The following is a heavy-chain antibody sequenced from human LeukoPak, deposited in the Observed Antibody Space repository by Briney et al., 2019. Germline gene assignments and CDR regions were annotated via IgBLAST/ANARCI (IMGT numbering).Heavy chain of an antibody. CDR3: GRFTRSGDSVY. CDR1: GFTFSSYW. V-gene: IGHV3-7*04. Sequence: GSLRLSCPASGFTFSSYWMSWVREAPGKGLDWVANIKQDGSEKQYVDSVKGRFAISRDNAENSLYLQMNSVKAEDTAVYYCGRFTRSGDSVYWGQGTLVTVSS. J-gene: IGHJ4*02. D-gene: IGHD7-27*01. CDR2: IKQDGSEK.